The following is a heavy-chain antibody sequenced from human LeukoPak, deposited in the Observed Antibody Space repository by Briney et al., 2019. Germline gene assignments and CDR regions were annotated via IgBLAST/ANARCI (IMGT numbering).Heavy chain of an antibody. CDR1: GGSISSNY. J-gene: IGHJ5*02. D-gene: IGHD2-15*01. Sequence: SETLSLTCTVSGGSISSNYWSWIRQPPGKGLEWIGYIYYSGSTNYNPSLKSRVTISVDTSKNQLSLKLSSVTAADTAVYYCARGHIVVVVAATQRIYNWFDPWGQGTLVTVSS. V-gene: IGHV4-59*12. CDR3: ARGHIVVVVAATQRIYNWFDP. CDR2: IYYSGST.